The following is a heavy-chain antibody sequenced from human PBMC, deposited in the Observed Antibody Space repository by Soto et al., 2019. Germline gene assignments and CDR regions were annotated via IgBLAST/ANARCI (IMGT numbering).Heavy chain of an antibody. J-gene: IGHJ4*02. V-gene: IGHV4-39*01. CDR3: ARGRPGNRYRDIVVVVAATRYYFDY. CDR2: LYYSGST. CDR1: GGSISSSNLY. D-gene: IGHD2-15*01. Sequence: PSETLSLTCNVSGGSISSSNLYWGWIRQPPGKGLEWIGSLYYSGSTYYNPSLKSRVTISVDTSKNQLSLKLSSVTAADTAVYYCARGRPGNRYRDIVVVVAATRYYFDYWGQGTLVTVSS.